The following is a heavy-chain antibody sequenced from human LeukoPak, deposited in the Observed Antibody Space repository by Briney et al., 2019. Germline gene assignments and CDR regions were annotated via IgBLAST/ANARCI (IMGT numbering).Heavy chain of an antibody. V-gene: IGHV4-4*07. Sequence: KPSETLSLTCTVSAASINSYYWSWIRQPAGKGLEWIGHIHTSGSTNYNPSLKSRVTMSVDTSKNQFSLKLNSVTAADTAVYYCAKEGMIRGVIDYWGQGALVTVSS. CDR3: AKEGMIRGVIDY. D-gene: IGHD3-10*01. J-gene: IGHJ4*02. CDR1: AASINSYY. CDR2: IHTSGST.